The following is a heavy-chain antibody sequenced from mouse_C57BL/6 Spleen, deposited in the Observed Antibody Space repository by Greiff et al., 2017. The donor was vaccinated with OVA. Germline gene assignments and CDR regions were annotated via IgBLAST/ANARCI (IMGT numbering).Heavy chain of an antibody. CDR3: ASQGDRGAWFAY. V-gene: IGHV1-69*01. Sequence: QVQLKQSGAELVMPGASVKLSCKASGYTFTSYWMHWVKQRPGQGLEWIGEIDPSDSYTNYNQKFKGKSTLTVDKSSSTAYMQLSSLTSEDSAVYYCASQGDRGAWFAYWGQGTLVTVSA. CDR2: IDPSDSYT. J-gene: IGHJ3*01. CDR1: GYTFTSYW. D-gene: IGHD2-14*01.